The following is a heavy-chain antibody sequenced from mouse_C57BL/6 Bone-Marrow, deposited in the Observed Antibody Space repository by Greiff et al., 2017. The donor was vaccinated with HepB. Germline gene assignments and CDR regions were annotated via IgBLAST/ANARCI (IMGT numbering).Heavy chain of an antibody. CDR1: GYAFSSSW. CDR2: IYPGVGDT. V-gene: IGHV1-82*01. Sequence: QVQLQQSGPELVKPGASVKISCKASGYAFSSSWMNWVKQRPGKGLEWIGRIYPGVGDTNYNGKFKGKATLTADKSSSTAYMQLSSLTSEDSAVYFCARPFDVWGTGTTVTVSS. CDR3: ARPFDV. J-gene: IGHJ1*03.